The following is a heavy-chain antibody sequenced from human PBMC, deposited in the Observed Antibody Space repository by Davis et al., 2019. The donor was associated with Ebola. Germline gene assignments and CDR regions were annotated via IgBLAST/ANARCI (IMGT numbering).Heavy chain of an antibody. CDR2: IYWDDDT. CDR3: ANRPRYSYGIENGFDP. Sequence: SGPTLVTPTQTLTLTCTFSGFSLSTSGVGVGWIRQPPGKALEWLALIYWDDDTRYSPSLKSRLTITKDTSKNQVVLKMTNMDTVDTATYYRANRPRYSYGIENGFDPWGQGTLVTVSS. D-gene: IGHD5-18*01. V-gene: IGHV2-5*02. J-gene: IGHJ5*02. CDR1: GFSLSTSGVG.